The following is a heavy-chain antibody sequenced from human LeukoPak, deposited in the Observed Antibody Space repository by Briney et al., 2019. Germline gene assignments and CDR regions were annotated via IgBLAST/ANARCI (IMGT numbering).Heavy chain of an antibody. CDR2: IYYSGST. V-gene: IGHV4-39*01. J-gene: IGHJ5*02. D-gene: IGHD3-22*01. Sequence: SETLSLTCTVSGGSISSSSYYWGWIRQPPGKGLEWIGRIYYSGSTYYNPSLKSRVTISVDTSKNQFSLKLSSVTAADTAVYYCANLKEYYYDSSGYHNWFDPWGQGTLVTVSS. CDR3: ANLKEYYYDSSGYHNWFDP. CDR1: GGSISSSSYY.